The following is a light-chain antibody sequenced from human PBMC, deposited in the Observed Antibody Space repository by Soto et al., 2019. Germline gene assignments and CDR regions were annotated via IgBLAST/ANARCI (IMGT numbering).Light chain of an antibody. CDR1: QGISES. J-gene: IGKJ3*01. V-gene: IGKV1-9*01. CDR2: AAS. Sequence: QLTQSPSSLSASVGDRVSITCRASQGISESIAWYQQKPGKAPSLLIYAASTLQSGVPSRVSGSGSGTDFTLTINSLQPEDFAAYFCQQLNTYPRTFGPGTTVDIK. CDR3: QQLNTYPRT.